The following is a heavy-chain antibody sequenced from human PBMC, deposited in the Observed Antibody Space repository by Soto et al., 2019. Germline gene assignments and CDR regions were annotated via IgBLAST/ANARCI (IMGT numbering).Heavy chain of an antibody. CDR1: SGSISSSNW. Sequence: NPSETLSLTCAVSSGSISSSNWWSWVRQPPGKGLEWIGEIYHSGSTNYNPSLKSRVTISVDKSKNQFSLKLSSVTAADTAVYYCVMAHTWYYFDYWGQGTLVTVSS. D-gene: IGHD2-8*01. CDR3: VMAHTWYYFDY. V-gene: IGHV4-4*02. J-gene: IGHJ4*02. CDR2: IYHSGST.